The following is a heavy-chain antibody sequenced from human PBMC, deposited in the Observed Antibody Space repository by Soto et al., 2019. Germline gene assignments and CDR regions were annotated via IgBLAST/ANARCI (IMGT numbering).Heavy chain of an antibody. J-gene: IGHJ4*02. CDR1: GFTFNTHD. V-gene: IGHV3-23*01. CDR3: TRGFQKWLPNRLGIDY. D-gene: IGHD5-12*01. CDR2: MSGRGDKT. Sequence: HPGGSLRLSCAASGFTFNTHDMNWVRQAPGKGLEWVAAMSGRGDKTSYADSIKGRFTISRDNSKNTLYLQMNSLRVEDTAVYFCTRGFQKWLPNRLGIDYWGQGTLVTVSS.